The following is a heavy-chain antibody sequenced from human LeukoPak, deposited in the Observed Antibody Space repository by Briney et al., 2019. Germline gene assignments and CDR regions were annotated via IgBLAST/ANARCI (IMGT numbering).Heavy chain of an antibody. Sequence: GGSLRLSCAATGFTFSNAWMSWVRQAPGKGLEWVGRIKSKTDGGTTDYAAPVKGRFTISRDDSKNTLYLQMNSLKTEDTAVYYCTTTLLEWLYYFDYWGQGTLVTVSS. V-gene: IGHV3-15*01. J-gene: IGHJ4*02. CDR3: TTTLLEWLYYFDY. CDR2: IKSKTDGGTT. D-gene: IGHD3-3*01. CDR1: GFTFSNAW.